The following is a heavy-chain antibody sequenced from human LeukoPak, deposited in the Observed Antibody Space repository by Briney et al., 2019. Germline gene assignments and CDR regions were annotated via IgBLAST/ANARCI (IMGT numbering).Heavy chain of an antibody. CDR3: AASGFDWLLGTYYFDY. D-gene: IGHD3-9*01. CDR2: IVVGSGNT. Sequence: ASVKVSCKASGFTFTSSAVQWVRQARGQRLEWIGWIVVGSGNTNYAQKFQERVTITRDMSTSTAYMELSGLRSGDAAVYYCAASGFDWLLGTYYFDYWGQGTLVTVSS. J-gene: IGHJ4*02. CDR1: GFTFTSSA. V-gene: IGHV1-58*01.